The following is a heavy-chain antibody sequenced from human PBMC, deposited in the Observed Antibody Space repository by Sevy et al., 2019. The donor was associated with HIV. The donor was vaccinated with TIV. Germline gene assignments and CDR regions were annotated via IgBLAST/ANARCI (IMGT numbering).Heavy chain of an antibody. Sequence: GGSLKLSCAASGFTFNNYGIYWVRQAPGRGLEWVSFISQNGDNKYYAGSMEGRFTISRDNSNNTVYLQIQSLRADDTATYYCAKAHIITWRTLDYWGRGTLVTVSS. CDR2: ISQNGDNK. V-gene: IGHV3-30*18. D-gene: IGHD3-22*01. J-gene: IGHJ4*02. CDR3: AKAHIITWRTLDY. CDR1: GFTFNNYG.